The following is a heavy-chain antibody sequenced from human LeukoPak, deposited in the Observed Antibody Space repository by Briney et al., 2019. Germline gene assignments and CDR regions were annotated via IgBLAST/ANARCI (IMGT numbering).Heavy chain of an antibody. CDR1: GYTFLSYW. D-gene: IGHD3-9*01. CDR2: IDPRDSDS. Sequence: PGESLRISCRGSGYTFLSYWISWVRQMPGKGLEWMGRIDPRDSDSNYSPSFQGHVTISVDTSISTAYLHWSNLKASDTALYFCARHPPFDWPYYYHSLDVWGKGTAVTVSS. CDR3: ARHPPFDWPYYYHSLDV. J-gene: IGHJ6*03. V-gene: IGHV5-10-1*01.